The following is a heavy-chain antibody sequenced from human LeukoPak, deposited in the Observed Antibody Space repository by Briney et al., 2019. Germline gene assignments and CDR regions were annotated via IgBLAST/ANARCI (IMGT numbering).Heavy chain of an antibody. CDR3: ARAVEADSSGLYFHH. Sequence: TGGSLRLSCAASGFTFRNYWMHWVRQAPGKGLVWVSRINSDGSSTKYADSVKGRFTISRDNAKNTLYVQMNSLRAEDTAVYYCARAVEADSSGLYFHHWGQGTLVTVSS. CDR1: GFTFRNYW. D-gene: IGHD3-22*01. CDR2: INSDGSST. J-gene: IGHJ1*01. V-gene: IGHV3-74*01.